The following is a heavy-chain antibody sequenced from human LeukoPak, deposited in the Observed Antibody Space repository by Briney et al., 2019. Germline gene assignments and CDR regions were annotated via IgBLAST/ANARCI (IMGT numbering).Heavy chain of an antibody. Sequence: PSETLSLTCTVSGGSISRYYWSWIRQPPGKTLEWIGYIYYSGSTNYNPSLKSRVTISVDTSKNQFSLRLSSVTAADTAVYYCARVEDWNGRFDPWGQGTLVTVSS. D-gene: IGHD1-1*01. V-gene: IGHV4-59*08. CDR3: ARVEDWNGRFDP. J-gene: IGHJ5*02. CDR1: GGSISRYY. CDR2: IYYSGST.